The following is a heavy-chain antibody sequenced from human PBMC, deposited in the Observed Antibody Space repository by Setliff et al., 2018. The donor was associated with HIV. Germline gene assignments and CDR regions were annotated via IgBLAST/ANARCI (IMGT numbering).Heavy chain of an antibody. J-gene: IGHJ4*02. V-gene: IGHV3-48*01. CDR1: GFTFSSYS. Sequence: PSETLRLSCAASGFTFSSYSMNWVRQAPGKGLEWVSYIRSSSGTIFYADSVRGRFTISRDNSNNALYLQMNSLRVEDTGTYYCAKDRVPDGLWAIDYWGQGATVTVSS. CDR3: AKDRVPDGLWAIDY. CDR2: IRSSSGTI. D-gene: IGHD3-16*01.